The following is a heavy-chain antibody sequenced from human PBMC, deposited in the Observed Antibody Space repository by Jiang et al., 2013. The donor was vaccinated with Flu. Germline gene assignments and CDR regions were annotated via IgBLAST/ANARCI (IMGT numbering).Heavy chain of an antibody. Sequence: SGAEVKKPGASVKLSCQTSGYSFTDHYIHWVRQAPGQGLEWMGWMNPNRGATTYAQKFKGRVTMTRDTSISTAYMELNSLTSDDTAVYFCAKVAGVIPRSPPFHNWGQG. CDR1: GYSFTDHY. D-gene: IGHD3-16*02. CDR2: MNPNRGAT. CDR3: AKVAGVIPRSPPFHN. V-gene: IGHV1-2*02. J-gene: IGHJ4*02.